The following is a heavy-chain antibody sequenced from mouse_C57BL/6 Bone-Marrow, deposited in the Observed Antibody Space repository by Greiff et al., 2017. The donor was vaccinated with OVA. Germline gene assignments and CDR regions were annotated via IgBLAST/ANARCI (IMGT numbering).Heavy chain of an antibody. Sequence: EVMLVESGGGLVKPGGSLKLSCAASGFTFSSYAMSWVRQTPEKRLEWVATISAGGSYTYYPDNVKGRFTISRDNAKNNLYLQMSHLKSEDTAMYYCARECYYGSSGYYAMDYWGQGTSVTVSS. CDR2: ISAGGSYT. CDR3: ARECYYGSSGYYAMDY. V-gene: IGHV5-4*01. CDR1: GFTFSSYA. J-gene: IGHJ4*01. D-gene: IGHD1-1*01.